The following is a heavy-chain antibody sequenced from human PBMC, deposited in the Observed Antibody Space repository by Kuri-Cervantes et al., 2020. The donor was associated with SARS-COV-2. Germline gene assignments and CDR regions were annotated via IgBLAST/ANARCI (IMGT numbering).Heavy chain of an antibody. V-gene: IGHV4-39*01. Sequence: SETLSLTCTVSGGSISSSSYYWGWIRQPPGKGLEWIGSIYYSGGTYYNPSLKSRVTISVDTSKNQFSLKLSSVTAADTAVYYCARVGVRSYGVFDYWGQGTLVTVSS. D-gene: IGHD5-18*01. CDR2: IYYSGGT. CDR1: GGSISSSSYY. J-gene: IGHJ4*02. CDR3: ARVGVRSYGVFDY.